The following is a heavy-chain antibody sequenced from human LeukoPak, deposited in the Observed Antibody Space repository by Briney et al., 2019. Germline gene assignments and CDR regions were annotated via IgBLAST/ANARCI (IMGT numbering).Heavy chain of an antibody. CDR1: GGSISSGGYY. CDR3: ARDPEGRNWFDP. J-gene: IGHJ5*02. Sequence: SETLSLTCTVSGGSISSGGYYWSWIRQPPGKGLEWIGYIYYSGSTYLNPSLKSRVTISVDTSKNRFSLNLTSVTAADTAVYYCARDPEGRNWFDPWGQGTLVTVSS. V-gene: IGHV4-31*03. CDR2: IYYSGST.